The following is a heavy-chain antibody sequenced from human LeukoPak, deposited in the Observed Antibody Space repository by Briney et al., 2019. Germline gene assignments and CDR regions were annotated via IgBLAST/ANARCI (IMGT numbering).Heavy chain of an antibody. J-gene: IGHJ4*02. CDR1: GFTFSSYA. Sequence: GGSLRLSCAASGFTFSSYAMSWVRQAPGKGLEWVSAISGSGGSTYYADSVKGRFTISRDNSKNTLYLQMNSLRAEDTAVYYCAKDYTSRGWLLPYYFDYWGQGTLVTVSS. D-gene: IGHD2-21*01. CDR3: AKDYTSRGWLLPYYFDY. V-gene: IGHV3-23*01. CDR2: ISGSGGST.